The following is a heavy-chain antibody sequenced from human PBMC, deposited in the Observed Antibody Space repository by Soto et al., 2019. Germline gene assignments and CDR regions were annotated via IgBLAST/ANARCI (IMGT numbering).Heavy chain of an antibody. V-gene: IGHV4-59*08. Sequence: PSETLSVTCTVSGGSMTSYCWSGIRQPPGKGLEWIGFIYYTGNTKYNPSLKSRVTISVDTSKNLFSLKLKSVTAADTAVYYCASRIIAIATFDSWGQGTVVTVSS. J-gene: IGHJ4*02. CDR1: GGSMTSYC. CDR3: ASRIIAIATFDS. D-gene: IGHD3-10*01. CDR2: IYYTGNT.